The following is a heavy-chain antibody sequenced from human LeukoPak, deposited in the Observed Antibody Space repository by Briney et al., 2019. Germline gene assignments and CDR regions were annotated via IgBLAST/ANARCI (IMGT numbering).Heavy chain of an antibody. V-gene: IGHV4-34*01. Sequence: SETLSLTCAVYGGSFSGYYWSWIRQPPGKGLEWIGEINHSGSTNYNPSLKSRVTISVDTSKNQFSLKLSSVTAADTAVYYCARSHMAARRKTKMGFDYWGQGTLVTVSS. CDR2: INHSGST. J-gene: IGHJ4*02. D-gene: IGHD6-6*01. CDR1: GGSFSGYY. CDR3: ARSHMAARRKTKMGFDY.